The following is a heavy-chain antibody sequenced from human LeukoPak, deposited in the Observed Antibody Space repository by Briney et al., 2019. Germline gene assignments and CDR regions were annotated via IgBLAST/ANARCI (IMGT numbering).Heavy chain of an antibody. Sequence: GGSLRLSCAASGFTFSSYAMSWVRQAPGKGLEWVSAINGSGGGTYYAESVKGRFTISRDNSKNTLYLQMNSLRAKATGVYYCAKTKVPAAWEAWFDPWGQGTLVTVSS. CDR3: AKTKVPAAWEAWFDP. CDR2: INGSGGGT. CDR1: GFTFSSYA. D-gene: IGHD2-2*01. V-gene: IGHV3-23*01. J-gene: IGHJ5*02.